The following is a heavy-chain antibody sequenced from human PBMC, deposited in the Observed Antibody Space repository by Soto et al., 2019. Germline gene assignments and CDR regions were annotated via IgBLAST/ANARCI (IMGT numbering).Heavy chain of an antibody. CDR3: ARRLTKTVSALGY. Sequence: GGFLRLSCNASGFTFTSFAIHWVRQAPGKGLEWVAAISENGVNKYSAESVRGRFVISRDNSKNTVELEMNSLRPEDTAIYFCARRLTKTVSALGYWGQGTLVTVSS. D-gene: IGHD2-8*01. J-gene: IGHJ4*02. CDR2: ISENGVNK. V-gene: IGHV3-30*09. CDR1: GFTFTSFA.